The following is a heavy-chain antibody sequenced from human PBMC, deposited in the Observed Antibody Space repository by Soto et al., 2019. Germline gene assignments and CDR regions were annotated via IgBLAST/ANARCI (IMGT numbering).Heavy chain of an antibody. J-gene: IGHJ6*03. CDR2: IYHSGST. D-gene: IGHD2-2*01. V-gene: IGHV4-4*02. Sequence: QVQLQESGPGLVKPSGTLSLTCAVSSGSISSSNWWSWVRQPPGKGLEWIGEIYHSGSTNYNPSLKSRVTISVDKSKIQFSLKLSSVTAADTAVYYCARVGVVPAALYYYYMDVWGKGTTVTVSS. CDR1: SGSISSSNW. CDR3: ARVGVVPAALYYYYMDV.